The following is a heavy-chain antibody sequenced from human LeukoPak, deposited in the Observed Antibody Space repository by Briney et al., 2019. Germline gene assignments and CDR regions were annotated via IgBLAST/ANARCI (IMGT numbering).Heavy chain of an antibody. Sequence: SDPLPLPCSVWGLPHKWEHWRWIPQPPGKGLEGIGYIYYSGSTNYNPSLKSRVTISVDSSMNQFSLKLSAVTAADTAVYYCAREGQRGGSFDPWGQGTLVTVSS. J-gene: IGHJ5*02. CDR1: GLPHKWEH. V-gene: IGHV4-61*01. CDR3: AREGQRGGSFDP. CDR2: IYYSGST. D-gene: IGHD1-26*01.